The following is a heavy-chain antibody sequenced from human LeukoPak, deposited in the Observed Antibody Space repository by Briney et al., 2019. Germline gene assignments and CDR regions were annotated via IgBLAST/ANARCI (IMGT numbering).Heavy chain of an antibody. CDR2: ISAGNGNT. D-gene: IGHD1-26*01. CDR1: GYTFTSYA. CDR3: AGDSGSGSNDD. J-gene: IGHJ4*02. Sequence: GASVKVSCKASGYTFTSYAIHWVRQAPGQRLEWMGWISAGNGNTKYSQNFQGRVTFISNTSATTAFMELSSLRSEDAAVYYCAGDSGSGSNDDWGQGTLVTVSS. V-gene: IGHV1-3*01.